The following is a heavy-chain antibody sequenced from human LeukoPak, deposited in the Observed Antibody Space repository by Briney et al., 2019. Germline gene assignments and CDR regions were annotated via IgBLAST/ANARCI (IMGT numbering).Heavy chain of an antibody. D-gene: IGHD4-17*01. CDR1: GSTFSSYA. J-gene: IGHJ4*02. CDR3: ARGVNDYGDYRGFDH. CDR2: ISSSGTPL. Sequence: GGSQRLSCAASGSTFSSYAMNWVRQAPGKGLEVISSISSSGTPLYYADSVKGRFTISRDNARKSVYLEMNSLRGEDTAVYFCARGVNDYGDYRGFDHWGQGTLVTVSS. V-gene: IGHV3-48*03.